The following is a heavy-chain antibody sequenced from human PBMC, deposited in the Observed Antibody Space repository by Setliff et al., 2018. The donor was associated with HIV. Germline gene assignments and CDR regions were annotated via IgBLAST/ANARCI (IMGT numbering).Heavy chain of an antibody. J-gene: IGHJ2*01. D-gene: IGHD5-12*01. CDR2: IIPMYGTT. CDR1: RGTFNRYT. V-gene: IGHV1-69*13. Sequence: SVKVSCKASRGTFNRYTTSWVRQAPGQGLEWMGGIIPMYGTTKYAKKFQGRVTLTADESTSTAYMELSGLKSEDTALYYCASAPPDIVATNDNWYFDVWGRGTLVTSPQ. CDR3: ASAPPDIVATNDNWYFDV.